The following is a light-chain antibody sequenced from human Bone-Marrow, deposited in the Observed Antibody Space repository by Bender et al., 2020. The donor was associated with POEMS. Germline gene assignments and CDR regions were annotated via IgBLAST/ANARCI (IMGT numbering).Light chain of an antibody. CDR3: ASSVHNDYYV. CDR2: EVT. V-gene: IGLV2-14*01. CDR1: SSDVGKYDH. Sequence: SALTQPASVSGSLGQSISISCLGLSSDVGKYDHVSWYQQHPGKAPKLLIFEVTSRPSGVPDRVSGSKSANTASLTISGLQPADEGDYFCASSVHNDYYVFGTGTKVAVL. J-gene: IGLJ1*01.